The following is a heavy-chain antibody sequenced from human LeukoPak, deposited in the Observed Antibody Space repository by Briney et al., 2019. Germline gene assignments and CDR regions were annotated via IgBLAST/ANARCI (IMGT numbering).Heavy chain of an antibody. J-gene: IGHJ6*03. Sequence: PSETLSLTCTVSGSSISSGYLWGWIRQPPGKGLEWIGEIYHSGSTNYNPSLKSRVTISVDKSKNQFSLKLSSVTAADTAVYYCARGADSSSSGVPGRVLGYYYYMDVWGKGTTVTVSS. CDR1: GSSISSGYL. CDR3: ARGADSSSSGVPGRVLGYYYYMDV. D-gene: IGHD6-13*01. V-gene: IGHV4-38-2*02. CDR2: IYHSGST.